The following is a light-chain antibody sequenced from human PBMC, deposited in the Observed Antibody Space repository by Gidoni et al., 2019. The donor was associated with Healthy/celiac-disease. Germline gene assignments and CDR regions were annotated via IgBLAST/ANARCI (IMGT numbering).Light chain of an antibody. CDR3: QVWDSSSDHWV. Sequence: SSVLTPPPSVSVAPGQPARIPCGGNNIGSKSVHWYQQTPGQAPVLVVYDDSDRPSGIPERFSGSNSGNTATLTISRVEAGDEADYYCQVWDSSSDHWVFGGGTKLTVL. J-gene: IGLJ3*02. CDR1: NIGSKS. V-gene: IGLV3-21*02. CDR2: DDS.